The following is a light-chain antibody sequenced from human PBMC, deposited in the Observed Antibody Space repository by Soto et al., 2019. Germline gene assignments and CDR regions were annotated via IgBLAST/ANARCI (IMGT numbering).Light chain of an antibody. J-gene: IGKJ1*01. CDR3: QQYNNWPPWT. V-gene: IGKV3-15*01. CDR1: QSVSSN. CDR2: GAS. Sequence: EIVMTQSAATLSVPPGERATLSCRARQSVSSNFAWYQQKPGQAPRLLIYGASTRAPGIPARFSGSGSGTEFTLTISSLQSEDFAVYYCQQYNNWPPWTFGQGTKVDIK.